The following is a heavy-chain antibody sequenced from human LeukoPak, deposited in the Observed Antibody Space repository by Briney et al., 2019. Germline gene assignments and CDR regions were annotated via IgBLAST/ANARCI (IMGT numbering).Heavy chain of an antibody. CDR3: ARDGGYQVLANWFDP. J-gene: IGHJ5*02. CDR2: INCDGSST. Sequence: VGSLVLSFPSPGFPLNCYLLHWVRPAPGKGPVWVSRINCDGSSTSYADSVKGRFTISRDNAKTTLCLQMNSLRAEDTAVYYCARDGGYQVLANWFDPWGQGTLVTVSS. V-gene: IGHV3-74*01. D-gene: IGHD2-2*01. CDR1: GFPLNCYL.